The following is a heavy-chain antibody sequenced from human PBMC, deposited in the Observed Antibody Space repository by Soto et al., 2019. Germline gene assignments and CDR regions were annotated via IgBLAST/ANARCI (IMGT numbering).Heavy chain of an antibody. J-gene: IGHJ5*02. CDR1: GGSISSSSYY. D-gene: IGHD3-9*01. CDR3: ARDLAYYEILTGYYNGDRLDP. Sequence: SETLSLTCTVSGGSISSSSYYWGWIRQPPGKGLEWIGSIYYSGSTYYNPSLKSRVTISVDTSKNQFSLKLSSVTAADTAVYYGARDLAYYEILTGYYNGDRLDPWGQGTLVTVSS. V-gene: IGHV4-39*07. CDR2: IYYSGST.